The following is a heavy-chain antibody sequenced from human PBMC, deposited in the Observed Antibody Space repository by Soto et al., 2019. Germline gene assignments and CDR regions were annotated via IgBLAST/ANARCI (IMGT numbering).Heavy chain of an antibody. D-gene: IGHD1-26*01. V-gene: IGHV4-61*01. CDR1: GGSVSSGSYY. CDR3: ARGGIVGATPLDY. CDR2: IYYSGRT. J-gene: IGHJ4*02. Sequence: QVQLQESGPGLVKPSETLSLTCTVSGGSVSSGSYYWSWIRQPPGKGLEWIGYIYYSGRTNYNPSLKSRVTISVDTSKNQFSRKLSSVTAADTAVYYCARGGIVGATPLDYWGQGTLVTVSS.